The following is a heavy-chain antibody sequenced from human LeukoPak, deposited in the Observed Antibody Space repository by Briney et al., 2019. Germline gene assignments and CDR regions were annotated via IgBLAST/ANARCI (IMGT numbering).Heavy chain of an antibody. CDR3: ARGGYCSSTSCYPTENNAFDI. Sequence: ASVKVSCKASGYTFTGYYIHWVRQAPGQGLEWMGWINPNSGGTNYAQKFQGRVTMTRDTSTSTVYMELSSLRSEDTAVYYCARGGYCSSTSCYPTENNAFDIWGQGTMVTVSS. D-gene: IGHD2-2*01. CDR1: GYTFTGYY. V-gene: IGHV1-2*02. CDR2: INPNSGGT. J-gene: IGHJ3*02.